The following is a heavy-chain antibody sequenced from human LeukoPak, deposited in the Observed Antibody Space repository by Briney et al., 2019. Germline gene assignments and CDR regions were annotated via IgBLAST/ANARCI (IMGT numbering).Heavy chain of an antibody. J-gene: IGHJ4*02. CDR3: ARILDSAWGELGY. V-gene: IGHV3-74*01. CDR1: GFTFSSYW. CDR2: INTDGSST. D-gene: IGHD6-19*01. Sequence: GGSLRLSCAASGFTFSSYWMHWVRHAPGKGLAWVSRINTDGSSTSYADSVKGRFTISRDNSKNTLYLQMNSLRAEDTAVYYCARILDSAWGELGYWGQGTLVTVSS.